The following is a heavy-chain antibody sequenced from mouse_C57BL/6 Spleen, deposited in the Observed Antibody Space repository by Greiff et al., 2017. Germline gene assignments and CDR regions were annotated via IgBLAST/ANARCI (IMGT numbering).Heavy chain of an antibody. CDR3: ARNDSFDY. CDR1: GYTFTSYW. J-gene: IGHJ2*01. D-gene: IGHD2-4*01. V-gene: IGHV1-69*01. Sequence: QVHVKQPGAELVMPGASVKLSCKASGYTFTSYWMHWVKQRPGQGLEWIGEIDPSDSYTNYNQKFKGKSTLTVDKSSSTAYMQLSSLTSEDSAVYYCARNDSFDYWGQGTTRTVSS. CDR2: IDPSDSYT.